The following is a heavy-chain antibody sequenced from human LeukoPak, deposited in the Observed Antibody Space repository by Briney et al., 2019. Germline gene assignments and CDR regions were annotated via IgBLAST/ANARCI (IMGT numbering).Heavy chain of an antibody. Sequence: SETLSLTCTVSDGSISSSSYYWGWIRQPPGKGLEWIGSISYSGSTYNNPSLKSRVTISVDTSNNQFSLKLSSVTAADTAVYYCARRVAALHAFDIWGQGTMVTVSS. CDR1: DGSISSSSYY. V-gene: IGHV4-39*01. CDR2: ISYSGST. J-gene: IGHJ3*02. CDR3: ARRVAALHAFDI. D-gene: IGHD6-13*01.